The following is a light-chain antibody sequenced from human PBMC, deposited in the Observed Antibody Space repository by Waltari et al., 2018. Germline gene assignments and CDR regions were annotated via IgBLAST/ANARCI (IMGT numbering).Light chain of an antibody. V-gene: IGKV3-20*01. Sequence: ELVLTQSPGTLSLSPGERATLSCGASHSVGRSLAWYQQKPGRAPRLLLYHASSRATGIPGRFSGSGFGTDFSLTISRLEPEDFAVYYCQHYVRLPVTFGQGTKVEIK. CDR3: QHYVRLPVT. J-gene: IGKJ1*01. CDR1: HSVGRS. CDR2: HAS.